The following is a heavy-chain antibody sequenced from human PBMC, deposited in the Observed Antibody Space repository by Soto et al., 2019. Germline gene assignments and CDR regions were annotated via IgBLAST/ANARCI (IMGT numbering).Heavy chain of an antibody. CDR3: AKVGHIAVVTAWFDY. V-gene: IGHV3-30*18. J-gene: IGHJ4*02. D-gene: IGHD2-21*02. CDR2: MSSDGRNE. CDR1: GFTFSQYG. Sequence: QVQLVESGGGLVQPGRSLRLSCEGSGFTFSQYGMHWVRQAPGTGLEWVAVMSSDGRNEYYADSVKGRFTISRDNSNSTLYLQMSILRPEDTAVYYCAKVGHIAVVTAWFDYWGQGTLVTGSS.